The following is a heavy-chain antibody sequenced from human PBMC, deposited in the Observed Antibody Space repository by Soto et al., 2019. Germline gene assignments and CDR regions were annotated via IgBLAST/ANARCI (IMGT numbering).Heavy chain of an antibody. CDR2: IYHSGST. CDR1: SGSISSSNW. Sequence: QVQLQESGPGLVKPSGTLSLTCAVSSGSISSSNWWSWVRQPPGKGLEWIGEIYHSGSTNYNPSLKGRVTISVDKSKNQFSLKLSSVTAADTAVYYCARAHVVAFYYYYYMDVWGKGTTVTVSS. CDR3: ARAHVVAFYYYYYMDV. D-gene: IGHD2-2*01. V-gene: IGHV4-4*02. J-gene: IGHJ6*03.